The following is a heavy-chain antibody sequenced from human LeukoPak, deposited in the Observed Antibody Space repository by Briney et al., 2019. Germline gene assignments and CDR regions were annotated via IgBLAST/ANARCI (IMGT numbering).Heavy chain of an antibody. V-gene: IGHV3-48*03. CDR2: ISSSGSTI. J-gene: IGHJ4*02. Sequence: GGSLRLSCAASGFTFSSYEMNWVRQAPGKGLEWVSCISSSGSTIYYADSVKGRFTISRDNAKNSLYLQMNSLRAEDTAVYYCARANYYGSNYFDYWGQGTLVTVSS. CDR1: GFTFSSYE. D-gene: IGHD3-10*01. CDR3: ARANYYGSNYFDY.